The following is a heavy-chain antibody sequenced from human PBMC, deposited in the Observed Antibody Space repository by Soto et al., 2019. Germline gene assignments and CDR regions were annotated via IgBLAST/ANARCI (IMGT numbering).Heavy chain of an antibody. D-gene: IGHD1-26*01. CDR3: ATSNGGTYYYYYGMDV. CDR2: ISYDGSNK. V-gene: IGHV3-30*03. J-gene: IGHJ6*02. CDR1: GFTFSSYG. Sequence: QVQLVESGGGVVQPGRSLRLSCAASGFTFSSYGMHWVRQAPGKGLEWVAVISYDGSNKYYADSVKGRFTISRDNSKNTLYLQTNSLRAEDTAVYYCATSNGGTYYYYYGMDVWGQGTTVTVSS.